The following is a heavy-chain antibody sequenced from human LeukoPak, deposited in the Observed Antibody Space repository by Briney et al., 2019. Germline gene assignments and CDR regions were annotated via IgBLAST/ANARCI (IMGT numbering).Heavy chain of an antibody. V-gene: IGHV3-66*02. Sequence: HPGGSLRLSCAAFGFTVSSNYMSGVRPAPGKGLVWFSVIYSGGSTYYADSVKGRFTISRDNSKSTLYFQMNMLRVEDTDVYFCLRASRVVAAVDVDYWGQGTLVTVSS. CDR2: IYSGGST. CDR1: GFTVSSNY. CDR3: LRASRVVAAVDVDY. D-gene: IGHD2-2*01. J-gene: IGHJ4*02.